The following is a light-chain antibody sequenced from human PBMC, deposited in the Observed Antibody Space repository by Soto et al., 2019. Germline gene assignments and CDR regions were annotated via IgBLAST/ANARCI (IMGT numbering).Light chain of an antibody. J-gene: IGKJ3*01. CDR1: QSLVYSDGNTY. CDR2: KVS. V-gene: IGKV2-30*01. Sequence: DVVMTQSPLSLPVTLGQPASISCRSSQSLVYSDGNTYLSWFQQRPGQSPRRLIYKVSKRDSGVPARCGGSGSGTDFTLKISRVEAEDVGFYYCVQYTYSPRTFGPGPTVDIK. CDR3: VQYTYSPRT.